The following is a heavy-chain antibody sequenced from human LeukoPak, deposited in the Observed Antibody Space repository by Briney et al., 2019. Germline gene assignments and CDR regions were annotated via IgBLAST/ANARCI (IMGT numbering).Heavy chain of an antibody. CDR2: IYYSGST. D-gene: IGHD3-10*01. J-gene: IGHJ5*02. Sequence: SETLSLTCTVSGGSISSYYWSWIRQPPGKGLEWIGYIYYSGSTYYNPSLKSRVTISVDTSKNQFSLKLSSVTAADTAVYYCARLFSAGYYGSGRTGEFDPWGQGTLVTVSS. CDR1: GGSISSYY. CDR3: ARLFSAGYYGSGRTGEFDP. V-gene: IGHV4-59*04.